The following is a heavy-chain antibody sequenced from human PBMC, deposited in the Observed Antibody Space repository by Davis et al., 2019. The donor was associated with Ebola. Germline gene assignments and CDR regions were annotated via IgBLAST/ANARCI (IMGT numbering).Heavy chain of an antibody. Sequence: ASVKVSCKTSGCTFTDYYMHWVRQAPGQGLEWMGRINPNSGGTNYAQNFQGRVTITRDTSASTAYMELSSLRSEDTAVYYCARVRVLRIGLPIPHYYFDYWGQGTLVTVSS. D-gene: IGHD3-16*01. V-gene: IGHV1-2*06. J-gene: IGHJ4*02. CDR3: ARVRVLRIGLPIPHYYFDY. CDR2: INPNSGGT. CDR1: GCTFTDYY.